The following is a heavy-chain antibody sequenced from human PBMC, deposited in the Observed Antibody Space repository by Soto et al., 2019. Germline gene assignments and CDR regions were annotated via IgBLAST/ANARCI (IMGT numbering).Heavy chain of an antibody. CDR3: ARGPATRSGAFDI. CDR2: IHFSGRT. CDR1: GGSVSSGSYY. J-gene: IGHJ3*02. V-gene: IGHV4-61*01. Sequence: QVQLQESGPGLVKPSETLSLTCTVSGGSVSSGSYYWTWIRQPPGKRMECIGYIHFSGRTNYNPSLETRVTISPDTSRNQFSLKLNSVTAADTAVYYYARGPATRSGAFDIWGQGTMVTVSS. D-gene: IGHD6-25*01.